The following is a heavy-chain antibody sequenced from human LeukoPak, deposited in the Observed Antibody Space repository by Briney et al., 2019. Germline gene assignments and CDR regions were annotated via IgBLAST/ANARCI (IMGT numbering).Heavy chain of an antibody. CDR1: GGSISSSSYY. CDR3: ARINYYGSGSLNWFDP. CDR2: IYYSGST. D-gene: IGHD3-10*01. Sequence: PSETLSLTCTVSGGSISSSSYYWGWIRQPPGKGLEWIGSIYYSGSTYYNPSLKSRVTISVDTSKNQFSLKLSSVTAADTAVYYCARINYYGSGSLNWFDPWGQGTLVTVSS. V-gene: IGHV4-39*07. J-gene: IGHJ5*02.